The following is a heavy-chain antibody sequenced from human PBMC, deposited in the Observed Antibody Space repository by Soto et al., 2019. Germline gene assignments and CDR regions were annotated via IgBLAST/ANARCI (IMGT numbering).Heavy chain of an antibody. CDR2: IDYTGTT. J-gene: IGHJ5*02. V-gene: IGHV4-39*02. Sequence: QLRLQESGPGLVKPSETLSLTCTISGGFISSSSYFWAWIRQSPGKGLEWIGSIDYTGTTYNNPSLKSRVTMSVDTSKNHFSLKVDSVTAADTALYYCCRRAPEGFDPWGQGTLVTASS. CDR1: GGFISSSSYF. CDR3: CRRAPEGFDP.